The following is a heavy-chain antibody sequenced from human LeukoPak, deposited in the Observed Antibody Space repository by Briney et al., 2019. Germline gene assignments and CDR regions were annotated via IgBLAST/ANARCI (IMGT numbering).Heavy chain of an antibody. CDR1: GFTVSSNY. J-gene: IGHJ4*02. CDR2: IYSGGST. D-gene: IGHD3-10*01. CDR3: AKGMVRGVILKGFDY. Sequence: GGSLRLSCAASGFTVSSNYMSWVRQAPGKGLEWVSVIYSGGSTYYADSVKGRFTISRDNSKNTLYLQMNSLRAEDTAVYYCAKGMVRGVILKGFDYWGQGTLVTVSS. V-gene: IGHV3-66*01.